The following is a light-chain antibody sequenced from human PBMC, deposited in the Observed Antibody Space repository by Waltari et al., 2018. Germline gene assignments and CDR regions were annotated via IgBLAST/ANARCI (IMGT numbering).Light chain of an antibody. CDR1: SSDVGDYNY. Sequence: QSALTQPPSASGSPGHSVTISCTGTSSDVGDYNYVSWYKQHPDKAPKLMVYEVTKRPSGVPDRFSCSNSGSTASLTISGLQTEDEADYYCSSYTVTNSVIFGGGTKLTVL. V-gene: IGLV2-8*01. CDR3: SSYTVTNSVI. J-gene: IGLJ2*01. CDR2: EVT.